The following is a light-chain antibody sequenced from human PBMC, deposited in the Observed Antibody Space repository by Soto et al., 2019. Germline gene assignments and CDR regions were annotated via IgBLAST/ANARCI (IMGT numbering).Light chain of an antibody. CDR2: DVN. CDR3: SSYTSSHTRV. V-gene: IGLV2-14*01. CDR1: SSDVGGYDF. J-gene: IGLJ1*01. Sequence: QSFLAQPASVSGSPGRSITISCTGTSSDVGGYDFVSWYQHHPGKAPKLMIYDVNNRPSGLSNRFSGSKSGNTASLTISGLQTEDEADYYCSSYTSSHTRVFGTGTKVTVL.